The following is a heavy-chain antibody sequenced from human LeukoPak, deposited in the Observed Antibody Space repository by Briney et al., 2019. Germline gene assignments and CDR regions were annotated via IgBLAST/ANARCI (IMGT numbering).Heavy chain of an antibody. V-gene: IGHV1-18*01. D-gene: IGHD3-22*01. Sequence: GASVKVSCKASGYTFTSYGISWVRQAPGQGPEWMGWISAYNGNTNYAQKLQGRVTMTTDTSTSTAYMELRSLRSDDTAVYYCARDYYDSSGYPPGGYYFDYWGQGTLVTVSS. CDR2: ISAYNGNT. CDR1: GYTFTSYG. CDR3: ARDYYDSSGYPPGGYYFDY. J-gene: IGHJ4*02.